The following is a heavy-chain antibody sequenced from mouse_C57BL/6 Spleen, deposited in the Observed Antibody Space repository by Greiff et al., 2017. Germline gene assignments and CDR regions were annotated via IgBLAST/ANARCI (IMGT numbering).Heavy chain of an antibody. CDR3: ARGMITTLAY. D-gene: IGHD2-4*01. Sequence: QVQLQQSGPGLVQPSQSLSITCTVSGFSLTSYGVHWVRQSPGKGLEWLGVIWSGGSTDYNAAFISRLSISKDNSKSQVFFKMNSLQADDTAIYYCARGMITTLAYWGQGTLVTVSA. J-gene: IGHJ3*01. CDR1: GFSLTSYG. CDR2: IWSGGST. V-gene: IGHV2-2*01.